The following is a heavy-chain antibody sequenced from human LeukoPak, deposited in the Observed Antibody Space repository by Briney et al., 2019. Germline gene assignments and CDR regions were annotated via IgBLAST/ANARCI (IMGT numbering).Heavy chain of an antibody. Sequence: AGGSLRLSCAASGFTFSSYAMSWVRQAPGKGLEWVSAISGSANTYYTDSVKGRFTISRDNSKNTLYLQMNSLRAEDTAVYYCARHRITGRAFDYWGQGTLVTVSS. CDR2: ISGSANT. D-gene: IGHD1-20*01. J-gene: IGHJ4*02. CDR3: ARHRITGRAFDY. CDR1: GFTFSSYA. V-gene: IGHV3-23*01.